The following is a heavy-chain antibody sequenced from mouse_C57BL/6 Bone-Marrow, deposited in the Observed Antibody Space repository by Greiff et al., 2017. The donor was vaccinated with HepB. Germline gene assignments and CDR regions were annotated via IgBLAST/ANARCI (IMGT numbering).Heavy chain of an antibody. V-gene: IGHV5-6*03. CDR2: ISSGGSYT. CDR3: ARHPTVVSGYVDV. CDR1: GFTFSSYT. J-gene: IGHJ1*03. D-gene: IGHD1-1*01. Sequence: EVKLVESGGGLVKPGGSLKLSCAASGFTFSSYTMSWVRQTPDKRLEWVATISSGGSYTYYPDSVKGRFTISRDNAKNTLYLQMSSLKSEDTAMYYCARHPTVVSGYVDVWGTGTTVTVSS.